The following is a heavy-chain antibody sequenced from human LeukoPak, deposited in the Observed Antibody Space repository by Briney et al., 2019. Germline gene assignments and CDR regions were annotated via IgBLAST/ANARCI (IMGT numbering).Heavy chain of an antibody. CDR2: ISCYNGDT. V-gene: IGHV1-18*01. CDR1: GYTFTHHG. Sequence: ASVKVSCKASGYTFTHHGIAWIRQAPGQGLEWLGWISCYNGDTIYAQQFQGRVNLTTEKSTRTVYMELRSLTSDDTAVYYCARDPSNTSGWYQYFDAWGRGTLVSVSS. CDR3: ARDPSNTSGWYQYFDA. J-gene: IGHJ2*01. D-gene: IGHD6-19*01.